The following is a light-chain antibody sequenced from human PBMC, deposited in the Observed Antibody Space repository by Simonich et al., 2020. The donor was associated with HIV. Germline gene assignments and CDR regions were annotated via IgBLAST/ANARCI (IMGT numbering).Light chain of an antibody. CDR3: QQYNGYPLT. CDR2: GAS. CDR1: KDIRSA. Sequence: AIQLTQSPSSLSASVGDRVTITCRTSKDIRSALAWYQQKPGKTPRVLIYGASRLESGVPSRFSGSGSGTDFTLTISGLQPEDFAVYYCQQYNGYPLTFGGGTKVEIK. J-gene: IGKJ4*01. V-gene: IGKV1-13*02.